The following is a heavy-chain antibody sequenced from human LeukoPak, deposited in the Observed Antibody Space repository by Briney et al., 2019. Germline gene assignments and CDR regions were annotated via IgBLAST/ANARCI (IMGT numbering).Heavy chain of an antibody. D-gene: IGHD2-15*01. CDR2: IYPADSDT. CDR3: ARHCSGGSCYSGSDY. J-gene: IGHJ4*02. V-gene: IGHV5-51*01. Sequence: GESLKISFKGSGYSFTSFWIGWVRQMPGKGLEWMGIIYPADSDTRYSPSFRGQVTISADKSISTAYLQWSSLKASDTAMYYCARHCSGGSCYSGSDYWGQGTLVTVSS. CDR1: GYSFTSFW.